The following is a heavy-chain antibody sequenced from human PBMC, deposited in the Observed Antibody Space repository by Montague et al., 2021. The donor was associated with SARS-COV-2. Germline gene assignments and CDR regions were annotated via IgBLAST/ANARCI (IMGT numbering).Heavy chain of an antibody. V-gene: IGHV4-39*01. D-gene: IGHD2-2*01. CDR1: GGSISSSSYY. CDR3: AGRVVVPAAMGYWYFDF. CDR2: IYYSGST. J-gene: IGHJ2*01. Sequence: SETLSLTCTVSGGSISSSSYYWGWIRQPPGKGLEWIGSIYYSGSTYYNPSLKSRVTISVDTSKNQFSLKLSSVTAADTAVYYCAGRVVVPAAMGYWYFDFWGRGTLVTVSS.